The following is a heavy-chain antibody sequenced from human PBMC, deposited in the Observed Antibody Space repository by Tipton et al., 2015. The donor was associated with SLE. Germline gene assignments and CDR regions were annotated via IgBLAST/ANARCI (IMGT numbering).Heavy chain of an antibody. CDR3: AREAWGHAFDI. D-gene: IGHD2-21*01. CDR2: INHSGST. Sequence: TLSLTCAVYGGSFSGYYWSWIRQPPGKGLEWIGEINHSGSTNYNPSFKSRVTISVDTSKNQFSLKLSSVTAADTAVYYCAREAWGHAFDIWGQGTMVTVSS. J-gene: IGHJ3*02. V-gene: IGHV4-34*01. CDR1: GGSFSGYY.